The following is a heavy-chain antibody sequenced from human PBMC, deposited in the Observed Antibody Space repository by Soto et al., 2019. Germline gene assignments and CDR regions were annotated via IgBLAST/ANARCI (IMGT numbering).Heavy chain of an antibody. Sequence: GGSLRLSCAASGFTFSSYGMHWVRQAPGKGLEWVAVIWYDGSNKYYADSVKGRFTISRDNSKNTLYLQMNSLRAEDTAVYYCARDVEGYCSGGSCSGFPAWGQGTLVTVSS. J-gene: IGHJ5*02. CDR1: GFTFSSYG. CDR3: ARDVEGYCSGGSCSGFPA. D-gene: IGHD2-15*01. V-gene: IGHV3-33*01. CDR2: IWYDGSNK.